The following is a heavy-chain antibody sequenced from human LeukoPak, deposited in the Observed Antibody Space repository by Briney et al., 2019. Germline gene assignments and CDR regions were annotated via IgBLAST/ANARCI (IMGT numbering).Heavy chain of an antibody. J-gene: IGHJ4*02. Sequence: PSETLSLTCTVSGGSISSYYWSWIRQPPGKGLEWIGYIYYSGSTNYNPSLKSRVTISVDTSKNQFSLKLSSVTAADTAVYYCARDVASSSSDPHFDYWGQGTLVTVSS. CDR2: IYYSGST. CDR1: GGSISSYY. CDR3: ARDVASSSSDPHFDY. D-gene: IGHD6-6*01. V-gene: IGHV4-59*01.